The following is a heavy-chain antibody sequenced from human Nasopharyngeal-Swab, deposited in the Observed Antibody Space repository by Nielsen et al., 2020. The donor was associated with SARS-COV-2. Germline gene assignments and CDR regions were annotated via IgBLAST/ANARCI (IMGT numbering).Heavy chain of an antibody. Sequence: LSLTCAASGFTFDDYAMHWVRQAPGKGLEWVSGISWNSGSVGYADSVKGRFTISRANAKNSLYLQMNSLRAEDTALYYCAKDKGRSSSWYDYWGQGTLVTVSS. J-gene: IGHJ4*02. CDR3: AKDKGRSSSWYDY. CDR1: GFTFDDYA. V-gene: IGHV3-9*01. CDR2: ISWNSGSV. D-gene: IGHD6-13*01.